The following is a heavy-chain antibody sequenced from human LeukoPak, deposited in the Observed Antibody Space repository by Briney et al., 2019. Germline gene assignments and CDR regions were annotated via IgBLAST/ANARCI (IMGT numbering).Heavy chain of an antibody. V-gene: IGHV3-48*03. CDR2: ISDSGSTI. Sequence: GGSLRLSCAASGFTFSSYEMNWVRQAPGKGLEWVSYISDSGSTIYYADSVKGRFTISRDNAKNSLYLQMSSLRVEDTAVYYCAREGYCSGGTCFVDYWGQGTLVTVS. J-gene: IGHJ4*02. CDR1: GFTFSSYE. CDR3: AREGYCSGGTCFVDY. D-gene: IGHD2-15*01.